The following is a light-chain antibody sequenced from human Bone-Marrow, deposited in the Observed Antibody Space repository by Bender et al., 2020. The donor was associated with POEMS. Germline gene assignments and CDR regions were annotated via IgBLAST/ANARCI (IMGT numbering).Light chain of an antibody. CDR2: EGS. V-gene: IGLV2-23*01. CDR3: CSYAGSSTWV. CDR1: SSDVGSYNF. J-gene: IGLJ3*02. Sequence: QSALTQPASVSGSPGQSITISCTATSSDVGSYNFVSWYQQHPGKAPKLIIYEGSKRPSGVSNRFSGSKSGNTASLTISGLQAEDEADYYCCSYAGSSTWVFGGGTKLTVL.